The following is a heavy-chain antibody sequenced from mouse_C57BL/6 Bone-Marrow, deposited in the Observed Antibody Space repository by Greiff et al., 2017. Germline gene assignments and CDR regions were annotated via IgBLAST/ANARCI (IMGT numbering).Heavy chain of an antibody. CDR1: GYTFTSYW. CDR3: ARGDGWYFDV. D-gene: IGHD3-3*01. CDR2: IDPSDSYT. Sequence: QVQLQQSGAELVKPGASVKLSCKASGYTFTSYWMQWVKQRPGQGLEWIGEIDPSDSYTNYHQKFKGKATLTVDTSSSTAYMQLSSLTSEDSAVYYCARGDGWYFDVWGTGTTVTVSS. J-gene: IGHJ1*03. V-gene: IGHV1-50*01.